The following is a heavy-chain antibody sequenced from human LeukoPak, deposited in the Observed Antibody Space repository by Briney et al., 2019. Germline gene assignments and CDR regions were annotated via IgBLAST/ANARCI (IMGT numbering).Heavy chain of an antibody. CDR3: AREYCSSTSCYLMDY. D-gene: IGHD2-2*01. J-gene: IGHJ4*02. CDR1: GGSFSGYY. V-gene: IGHV4-34*01. Sequence: SSETLSLTCAVYGGSFSGYYWSWIRQPPGKGLEWIGEINHSGSTNYNPSLKSRVTISVDTSKNQFSLKLSSVTAADTAVYYCAREYCSSTSCYLMDYWGQGTLVTVSS. CDR2: INHSGST.